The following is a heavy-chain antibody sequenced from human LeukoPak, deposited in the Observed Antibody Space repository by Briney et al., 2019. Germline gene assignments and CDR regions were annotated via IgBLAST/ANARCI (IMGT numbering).Heavy chain of an antibody. V-gene: IGHV3-53*01. CDR3: ARVTVCCSGGSCYPGASEYFDL. D-gene: IGHD2-15*01. Sequence: GGSLRLSCAASGFTVSSNYMRWVRQAPGKGLEWVSVIYSGGSTYYSDSVKGRFTISRDNSKNTLYLQMNSLRAEDTAVYYCARVTVCCSGGSCYPGASEYFDLWGRGTLVTVSS. CDR2: IYSGGST. J-gene: IGHJ2*01. CDR1: GFTVSSNY.